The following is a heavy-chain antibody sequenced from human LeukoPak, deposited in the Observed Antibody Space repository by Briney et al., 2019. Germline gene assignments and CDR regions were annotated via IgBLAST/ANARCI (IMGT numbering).Heavy chain of an antibody. J-gene: IGHJ3*02. CDR1: GDSVSRGYY. CDR2: ISHGGAAHDSVTT. D-gene: IGHD1-1*01. Sequence: PSETLSLTCTVSGDSVSRGYYCGWIRQPPGKGLEWIGSISHGGAAHDSVTTFYNPSLKSRVTMSVDASKNQFSLRLTSVTAADTALYFCANRLLRSGTGAFDIWGQGTVVIVSS. CDR3: ANRLLRSGTGAFDI. V-gene: IGHV4-38-2*02.